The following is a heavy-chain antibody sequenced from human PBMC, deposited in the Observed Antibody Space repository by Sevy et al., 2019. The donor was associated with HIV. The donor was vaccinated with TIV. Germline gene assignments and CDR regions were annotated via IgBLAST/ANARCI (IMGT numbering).Heavy chain of an antibody. Sequence: GGSLRLSCAASGFTFSSYGMHWVRQAPGKGLEWVAVIWYDGSNKYSADSVKGRFTISMDNSKNTLYLQMNSLRAEDTAVYYCARDKAAYYDSSGYYTLDYWGQGTLVTVSS. CDR1: GFTFSSYG. D-gene: IGHD3-22*01. CDR3: ARDKAAYYDSSGYYTLDY. J-gene: IGHJ4*02. V-gene: IGHV3-33*01. CDR2: IWYDGSNK.